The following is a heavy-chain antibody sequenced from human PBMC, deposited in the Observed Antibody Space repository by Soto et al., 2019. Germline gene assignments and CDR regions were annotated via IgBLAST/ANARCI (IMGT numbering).Heavy chain of an antibody. D-gene: IGHD3-3*01. J-gene: IGHJ6*02. CDR1: GFTFSSYA. CDR2: ISYDGSNK. CDR3: ARGISEWRFLEWLPPRPYYYYGMDV. Sequence: GGSLRLSCAASGFTFSSYAMHWVRQAPGKGLEWVAVISYDGSNKYYADSVKGRFTNSRDNSKNTLYLQMNSLRAEDTAVYYCARGISEWRFLEWLPPRPYYYYGMDVWGQGTTVTVSS. V-gene: IGHV3-30-3*01.